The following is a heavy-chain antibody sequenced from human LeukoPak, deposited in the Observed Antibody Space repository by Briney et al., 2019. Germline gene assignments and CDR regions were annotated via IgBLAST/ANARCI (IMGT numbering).Heavy chain of an antibody. J-gene: IGHJ5*02. D-gene: IGHD2-2*01. CDR3: ARDYCSSTSCYLGWFDP. Sequence: ASVKVSCKASGYTFTGYYMRWVRQAPGQGLEWMGWINPNSGGTNYAQKFQGRVTMTRDTSISTAYMELSRLRSDDTAVYYCARDYCSSTSCYLGWFDPWGQGTLVTVSS. CDR1: GYTFTGYY. CDR2: INPNSGGT. V-gene: IGHV1-2*02.